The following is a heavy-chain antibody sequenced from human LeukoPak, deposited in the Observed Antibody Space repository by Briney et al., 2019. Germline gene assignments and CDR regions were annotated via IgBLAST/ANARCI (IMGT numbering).Heavy chain of an antibody. CDR2: IYYSGST. V-gene: IGHV4-39*01. D-gene: IGHD3-10*01. CDR1: GGSISSSSYY. Sequence: SETLSLTCTVSGGSISSSSYYWGWIRQPPGKGLEWIGSIYYSGSTYYNPSLKSRVTISVDTSKNQFSLKLSSVTAADTAVYYCARQYYYGSGSYYSAFDYWGQGTLVTVSS. J-gene: IGHJ4*02. CDR3: ARQYYYGSGSYYSAFDY.